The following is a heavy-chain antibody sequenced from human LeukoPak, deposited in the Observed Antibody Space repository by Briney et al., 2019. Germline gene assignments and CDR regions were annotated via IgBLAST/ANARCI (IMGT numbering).Heavy chain of an antibody. Sequence: PGRSLRLSCAASGFTVSSNYMSWVRQAPGKGLEWVSVIYSGGTTYYADSVKGRFTISRDNSKNTLYLQMNSLRAEDTAVYYCARVGSGWPNWYFDLWGRGTLVTVSS. V-gene: IGHV3-53*01. CDR1: GFTVSSNY. D-gene: IGHD6-25*01. J-gene: IGHJ2*01. CDR3: ARVGSGWPNWYFDL. CDR2: IYSGGTT.